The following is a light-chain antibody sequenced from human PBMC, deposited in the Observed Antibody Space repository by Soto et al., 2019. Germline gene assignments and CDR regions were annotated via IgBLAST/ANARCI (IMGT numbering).Light chain of an antibody. CDR2: KDS. J-gene: IGLJ2*01. CDR3: LSADSSGAVV. V-gene: IGLV3-16*01. CDR1: ALPKKY. Sequence: ELTQPPSVSVSLGQMARITCSGEALPKKYAYWYQQKPGQFPVLVIYKDSERPSGIPERFSGSSSGTIVTLTISGVQAEDEADYYCLSADSSGAVVFGGGTKLTVL.